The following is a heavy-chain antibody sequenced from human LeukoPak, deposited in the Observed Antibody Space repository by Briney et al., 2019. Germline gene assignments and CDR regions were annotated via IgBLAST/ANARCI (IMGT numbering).Heavy chain of an antibody. CDR2: ISWNSGSI. Sequence: GRSLRLSCAASGFTFDDYAMHWVRQAPGKGLEWVSGISWNSGSIGYADSVKGRFTISRDNAKNSLYLQMNSLRAEDTALHYCAKENWFDPWGQGTLVTVSS. CDR3: AKENWFDP. J-gene: IGHJ5*02. CDR1: GFTFDDYA. V-gene: IGHV3-9*01.